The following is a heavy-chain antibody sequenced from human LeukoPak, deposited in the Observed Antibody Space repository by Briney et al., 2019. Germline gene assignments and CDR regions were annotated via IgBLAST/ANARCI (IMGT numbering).Heavy chain of an antibody. J-gene: IGHJ4*02. CDR3: AKDLRLFVSGSYFDY. Sequence: GGSLRLSCAASGFTFSSYAMSWVRQAPGKGREWVAAISGSGGSTSYADSVKGRFTISRDNSKNTLYLQINSLRAEDTAVYYCAKDLRLFVSGSYFDYWGQGTLVTVSS. V-gene: IGHV3-23*01. D-gene: IGHD1-26*01. CDR1: GFTFSSYA. CDR2: ISGSGGST.